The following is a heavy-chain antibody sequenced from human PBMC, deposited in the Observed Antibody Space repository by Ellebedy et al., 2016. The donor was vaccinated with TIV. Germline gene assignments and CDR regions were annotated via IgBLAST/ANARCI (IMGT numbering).Heavy chain of an antibody. J-gene: IGHJ4*02. CDR3: ARARGQYLDGSGSYFTD. CDR2: INASGTT. D-gene: IGHD3-10*01. CDR1: GGSLSRYF. Sequence: MPSETLSLTCAVYGGSLSRYFWTWIRQAPGRGPEWIGEINASGTTNYTPSLKTRVTMLVDTSKTQFSLRLTYVTASDTAVYYCARARGQYLDGSGSYFTDWGQGEMVTVSS. V-gene: IGHV4-34*01.